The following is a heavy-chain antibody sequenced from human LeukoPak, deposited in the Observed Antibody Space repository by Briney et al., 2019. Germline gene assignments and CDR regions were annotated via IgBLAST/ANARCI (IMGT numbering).Heavy chain of an antibody. CDR1: GGSISSYY. CDR2: IYYGGST. D-gene: IGHD1-26*01. CDR3: ARGGSYYDY. V-gene: IGHV4-59*01. J-gene: IGHJ4*02. Sequence: SETLSLTCTVSGGSISSYYWSWIRQPPGKGMEWIGYIYYGGSTNYNPSLKSRVTISVDTSKNQFSLKLNSVTAADTAVYYCARGGSYYDYWGQGTLVTVSS.